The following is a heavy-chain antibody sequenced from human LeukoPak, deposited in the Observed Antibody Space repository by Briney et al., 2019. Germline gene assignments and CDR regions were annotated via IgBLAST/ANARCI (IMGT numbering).Heavy chain of an antibody. CDR2: IYHSGST. CDR1: GGSISTYY. J-gene: IGHJ1*01. CDR3: ARGGAARLHFQN. V-gene: IGHV4-59*01. Sequence: SQTLSLTCAVSGGSISTYYWNWIRQPPGKGLEWIGYIYHSGSTNYNPSLQSRVTISVDTSKNQFSLNLNSVTAADTAVYYCARGGAARLHFQNWGQGTLVTVSS. D-gene: IGHD6-6*01.